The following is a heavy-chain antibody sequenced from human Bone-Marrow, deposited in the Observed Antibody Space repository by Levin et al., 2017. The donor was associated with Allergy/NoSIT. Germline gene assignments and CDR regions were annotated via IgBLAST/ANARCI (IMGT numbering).Heavy chain of an antibody. CDR2: INPVTGAV. CDR1: GYSLIGHQ. J-gene: IGHJ3*01. CDR3: AREQDHPWAPGTTYERDDDALDV. D-gene: IGHD2/OR15-2a*01. Sequence: PGGSLRLSCRASGYSLIGHQMHWVRQAPGQGLEWMGRINPVTGAVNLAQKFHGRVALTRDTSINTAYMELSSLRSDDTAVYYCAREQDHPWAPGTTYERDDDALDVWGRGTRVTVSS. V-gene: IGHV1-2*06.